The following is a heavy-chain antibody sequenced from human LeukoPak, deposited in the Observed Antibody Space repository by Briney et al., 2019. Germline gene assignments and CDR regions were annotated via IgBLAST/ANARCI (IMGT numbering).Heavy chain of an antibody. V-gene: IGHV3-7*01. CDR2: IKQDGSEK. D-gene: IGHD6-13*01. J-gene: IGHJ4*02. Sequence: QSGGSLRLSCAASGFTVSSNYMSWVRQAPGKGLEWVANIKQDGSEKYYVDSVKGRFTISRDNAKNSLYLQMNSLRAEDTAVYYCARPGVWKYFDYWGQGTLVTVSS. CDR3: ARPGVWKYFDY. CDR1: GFTVSSNY.